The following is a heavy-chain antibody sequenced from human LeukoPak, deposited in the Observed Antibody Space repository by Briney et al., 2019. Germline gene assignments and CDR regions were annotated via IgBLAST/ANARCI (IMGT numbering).Heavy chain of an antibody. J-gene: IGHJ4*02. CDR2: IRNKASSYTT. CDR3: TRASISSTPYYFDY. Sequence: PGGSLRLSCAASGFTFSDHYMDWVRQAPGKGLEWVCRIRNKASSYTTDYAASVKGRFTVSRDDSKNSQFLQMLSLKTEDTAMYYCTRASISSTPYYFDYWGQGALVTVSS. V-gene: IGHV3-72*01. D-gene: IGHD5-12*01. CDR1: GFTFSDHY.